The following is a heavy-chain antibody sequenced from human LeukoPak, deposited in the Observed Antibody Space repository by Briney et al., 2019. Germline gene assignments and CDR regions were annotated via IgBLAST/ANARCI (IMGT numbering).Heavy chain of an antibody. J-gene: IGHJ4*02. V-gene: IGHV1-24*01. D-gene: IGHD3-10*01. CDR1: GYTLIELS. CDR3: ATEGKMVRGVYTDY. Sequence: ASVKVSCKVSGYTLIELSMHWVRQAPGKGLEWMGRFDPEDGETIYAQKFQGRVIMTADTSTDTVYMELSSLRSEDTAVYYCATEGKMVRGVYTDYWGQGTLVTVSS. CDR2: FDPEDGET.